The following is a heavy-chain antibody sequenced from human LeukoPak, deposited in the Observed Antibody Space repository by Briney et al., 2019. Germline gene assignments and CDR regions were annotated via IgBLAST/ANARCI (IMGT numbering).Heavy chain of an antibody. D-gene: IGHD5-24*01. CDR1: GFTFSSYA. Sequence: GGSLRLSCAASGFTFSSYAMSWVRQAPGKGLEWVSAISGSGGSTYYADSVKSRFTISRDNSKNTLYLQMNSLRAEDTAVYYCAYQDGYRGKIDYWGQGTLVTVSS. CDR2: ISGSGGST. J-gene: IGHJ4*02. CDR3: AYQDGYRGKIDY. V-gene: IGHV3-23*01.